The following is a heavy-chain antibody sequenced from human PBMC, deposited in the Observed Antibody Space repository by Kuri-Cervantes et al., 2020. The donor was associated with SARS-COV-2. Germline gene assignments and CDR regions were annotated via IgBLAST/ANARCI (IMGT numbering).Heavy chain of an antibody. CDR2: IIPILGIA. V-gene: IGHV1-69*10. CDR1: GGTFSSYA. J-gene: IGHJ6*02. CDR3: ARLGGFGEAPYYYYGTDV. D-gene: IGHD3-10*01. Sequence: SVKVSCKASGGTFSSYAISWVRQAPGQGLEWMGGIIPILGIANYAQKFQGRVTITADKSTSTAYMELSSLRSEDTAVYYCARLGGFGEAPYYYYGTDVWGQGTTVTVSS.